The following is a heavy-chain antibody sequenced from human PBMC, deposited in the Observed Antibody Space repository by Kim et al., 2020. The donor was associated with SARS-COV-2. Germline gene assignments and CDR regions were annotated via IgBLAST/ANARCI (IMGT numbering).Heavy chain of an antibody. CDR3: ARGRGYCTNGVCSGYYFDY. Sequence: SRVTISVDTSKNQFSLKLSSVTAADTAVYYCARGRGYCTNGVCSGYYFDYWGQGTLVTVSS. J-gene: IGHJ4*02. D-gene: IGHD2-8*01. V-gene: IGHV4-34*01.